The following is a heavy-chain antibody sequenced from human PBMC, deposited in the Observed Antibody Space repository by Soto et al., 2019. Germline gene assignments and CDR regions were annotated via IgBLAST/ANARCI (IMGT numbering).Heavy chain of an antibody. V-gene: IGHV3-30*04. CDR1: GFTFSSYI. J-gene: IGHJ4*02. CDR2: IPSDGREI. Sequence: GGSLRLSCTDSGFTFSSYIMHWVRQSPGKGLEWVTVIPSDGREIFYSDSVKGRFTISRDNTKNTLYLQMNSLRAEDTAVYYCVKEHSSGWPNFEYWGQGTLVTVSS. D-gene: IGHD6-19*01. CDR3: VKEHSSGWPNFEY.